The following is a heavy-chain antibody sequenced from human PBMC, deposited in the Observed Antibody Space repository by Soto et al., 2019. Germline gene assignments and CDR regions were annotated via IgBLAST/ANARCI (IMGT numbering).Heavy chain of an antibody. D-gene: IGHD5-12*01. CDR3: AKDGAYSGYDLDH. J-gene: IGHJ4*02. Sequence: GGSLRLSCAASGFTFYDYAMHWVRQAPGKGLEWVSGISWNSGSIGYADSVKGRFTISRDNAKNSLYLQMNSLRAEDTALYYCAKDGAYSGYDLDHWGQGTLVTVSS. CDR1: GFTFYDYA. CDR2: ISWNSGSI. V-gene: IGHV3-9*01.